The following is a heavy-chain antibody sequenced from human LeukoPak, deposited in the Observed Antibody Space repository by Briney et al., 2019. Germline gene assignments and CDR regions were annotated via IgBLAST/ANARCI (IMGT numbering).Heavy chain of an antibody. D-gene: IGHD3-3*01. J-gene: IGHJ4*02. CDR2: IYHSGST. CDR1: GGSISSGGYY. V-gene: IGHV4-30-2*01. CDR3: ARGFLATCDFDY. Sequence: SETLSLTCTVSGGSISSGGYYWSWIRQPPGKGLEWIGYIYHSGSTYYNPSLKSRVTISVDTSKSQFSLKLSSVTAADTAVYYCARGFLATCDFDYWGQGTLVTVSS.